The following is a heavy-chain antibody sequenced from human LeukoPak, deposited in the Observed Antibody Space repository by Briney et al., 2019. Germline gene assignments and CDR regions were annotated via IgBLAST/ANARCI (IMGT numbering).Heavy chain of an antibody. Sequence: GGSLRLSCGASGFTFSIYTMNWVRQAPGKGLEWVSSISSTSSTISYADSVKGRFTISRDNAKNSLYLQMNSLRDEDTAVYYCARSGGFDYWGQGTLVTVSS. CDR3: ARSGGFDY. CDR1: GFTFSIYT. J-gene: IGHJ4*02. D-gene: IGHD3-16*01. CDR2: ISSTSSTI. V-gene: IGHV3-48*02.